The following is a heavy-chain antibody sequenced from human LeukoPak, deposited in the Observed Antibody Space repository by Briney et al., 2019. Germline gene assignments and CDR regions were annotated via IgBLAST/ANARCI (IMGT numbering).Heavy chain of an antibody. J-gene: IGHJ1*01. D-gene: IGHD2-2*01. CDR2: ISGSGGST. V-gene: IGHV3-23*01. CDR3: AKVGCSSTSCYLFQH. CDR1: GFTFSSYA. Sequence: GGSLRLSCAASGFTFSSYAMSWVRQAPGKGLEWVSAISGSGGSTYYADSVKGRFTISRDNSKNTLYLQMNSLRAEDTAVYYCAKVGCSSTSCYLFQHWGQGTLVTVSS.